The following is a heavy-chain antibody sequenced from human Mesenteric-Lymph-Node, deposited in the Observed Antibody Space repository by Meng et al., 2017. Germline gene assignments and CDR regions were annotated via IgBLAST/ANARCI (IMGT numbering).Heavy chain of an antibody. CDR2: IYHSGST. CDR3: ARGESPDVFDY. Sequence: ESLKISCAVSGYSISSGYYWGWIRQPPGKGLEWIGSIYHSGSTYYNPSLKSRVTISVDTSKNQFSLKLSSVTAADTAVYYCARGESPDVFDYWGQGTLVTVSS. D-gene: IGHD1-14*01. J-gene: IGHJ4*02. CDR1: GYSISSGYY. V-gene: IGHV4-38-2*01.